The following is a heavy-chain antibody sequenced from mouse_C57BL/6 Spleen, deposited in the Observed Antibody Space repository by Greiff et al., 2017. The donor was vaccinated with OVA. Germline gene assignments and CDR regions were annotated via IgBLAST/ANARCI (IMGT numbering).Heavy chain of an antibody. Sequence: EVMLVESGGDLVKPGGSLKLSCAASGFTFSSYGMSWVRQTPDKRLEWVATISSGGSNTYYPDSVKGRFTISRDNAKNTLYLQMSSLKSEDTAMYYCARQGDSKPLYWYFDVWGTGTTVTVSS. D-gene: IGHD2-5*01. CDR1: GFTFSSYG. CDR2: ISSGGSNT. CDR3: ARQGDSKPLYWYFDV. V-gene: IGHV5-6*01. J-gene: IGHJ1*03.